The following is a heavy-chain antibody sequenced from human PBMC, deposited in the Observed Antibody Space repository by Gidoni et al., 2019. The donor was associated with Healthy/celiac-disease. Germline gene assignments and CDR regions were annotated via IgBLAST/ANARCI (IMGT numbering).Heavy chain of an antibody. J-gene: IGHJ4*02. V-gene: IGHV4-39*07. Sequence: QLKLQESGPGLGKPSETRSLTCTVSGGSISSRSYYWGWIRQPPGKWLEWIGSVYYSGSTYYNPSLKSRVTISVDTSKTQFSLKLSSVTAADTAVYYCALEVRTYYDILTGYYLYYFDYWCQGTLVTVSS. CDR3: ALEVRTYYDILTGYYLYYFDY. D-gene: IGHD3-9*01. CDR2: VYYSGST. CDR1: GGSISSRSYY.